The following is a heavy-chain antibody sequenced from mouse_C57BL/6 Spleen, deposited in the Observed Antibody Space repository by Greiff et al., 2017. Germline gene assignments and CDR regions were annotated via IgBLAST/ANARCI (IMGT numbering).Heavy chain of an antibody. CDR2: ISYDGSN. CDR1: GYSITSGYY. V-gene: IGHV3-6*01. Sequence: EVQLQESGPGLVKPSQSLSLTCSATGYSITSGYYWNWIRQFPGNKLEWMGYISYDGSNNYNPSLNNRISITRDTSKNQFFLKLNSVTTEDTATYYCARDPYAMDYWGQGTSVTVSS. CDR3: ARDPYAMDY. J-gene: IGHJ4*01.